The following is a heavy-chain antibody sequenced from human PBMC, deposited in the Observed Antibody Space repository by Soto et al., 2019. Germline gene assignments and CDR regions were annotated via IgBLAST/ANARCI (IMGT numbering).Heavy chain of an antibody. J-gene: IGHJ6*02. CDR3: ARDSVPITIFGVVISDYYYGMDV. CDR2: ISYDGSNK. CDR1: GFTFSSYA. Sequence: PGGSLRLSCAASGFTFSSYAMHWVRQAPGKGLEWVAVISYDGSNKYYADSVKGRFTISRDNSKNTLYLQMNSLRAEDTAVYYCARDSVPITIFGVVISDYYYGMDVWGQGTTVTVSS. D-gene: IGHD3-3*01. V-gene: IGHV3-30-3*01.